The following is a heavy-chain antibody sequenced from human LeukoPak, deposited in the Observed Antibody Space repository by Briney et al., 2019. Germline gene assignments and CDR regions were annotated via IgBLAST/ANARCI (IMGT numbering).Heavy chain of an antibody. Sequence: GGSLRLSCAASGFTFSSYGMHRVRQAPGKGLEWVAVISYDGSNKYYADSVKGRFTISRDNSKNTLYLQMNSLRAEDTAVYYCAKDQSIAAAVLDYWGQGTLVTVSS. D-gene: IGHD6-13*01. V-gene: IGHV3-30*18. J-gene: IGHJ4*02. CDR1: GFTFSSYG. CDR2: ISYDGSNK. CDR3: AKDQSIAAAVLDY.